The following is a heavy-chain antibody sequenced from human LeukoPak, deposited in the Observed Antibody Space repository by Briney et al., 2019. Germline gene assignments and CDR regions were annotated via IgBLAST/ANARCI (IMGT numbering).Heavy chain of an antibody. CDR1: GYTFTSYG. J-gene: IGHJ5*02. V-gene: IGHV1-18*01. CDR3: ARARMVGVPAAPYWFDP. CDR2: ISVYNGNT. Sequence: GASVKVSCKASGYTFTSYGISWVRQAPGQGLEWMGWISVYNGNTNYAQKLQGRVTMTTGTSTSTAYMELRSLRSDDTAVYYCARARMVGVPAAPYWFDPWGQGTLVTVSS. D-gene: IGHD2-2*01.